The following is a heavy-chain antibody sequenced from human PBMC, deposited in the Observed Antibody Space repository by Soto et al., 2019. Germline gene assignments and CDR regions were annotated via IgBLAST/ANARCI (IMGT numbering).Heavy chain of an antibody. CDR2: MNPNSGNT. D-gene: IGHD3-3*01. V-gene: IGHV1-8*01. Sequence: RASVKVSCKASGYTFTSYDINWVRQATGQGLEWMGWMNPNSGNTGYAQKFQGRVTMTRNTSISTAYMELSSLRSEDTAVYYCARESHPYYDFWSGFTAGYYYYGMDVWGQGTTVTVSS. CDR1: GYTFTSYD. J-gene: IGHJ6*02. CDR3: ARESHPYYDFWSGFTAGYYYYGMDV.